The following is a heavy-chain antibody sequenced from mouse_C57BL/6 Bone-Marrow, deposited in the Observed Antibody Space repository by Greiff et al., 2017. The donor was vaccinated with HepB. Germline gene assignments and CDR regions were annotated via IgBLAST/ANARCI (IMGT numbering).Heavy chain of an antibody. CDR3: ARQGARYYFDD. V-gene: IGHV5-16*01. J-gene: IGHJ2*01. Sequence: EVQLVESEGGLVQPGSSMKLSCTASGFTFSDYYMAWVRQVPEKGLEWVANINYDGSSTYYLDSLKSRFIISRDNAKNILYLQMSSLKSEDTATYYCARQGARYYFDDWGQGTTLTVSS. D-gene: IGHD3-1*01. CDR1: GFTFSDYY. CDR2: INYDGSST.